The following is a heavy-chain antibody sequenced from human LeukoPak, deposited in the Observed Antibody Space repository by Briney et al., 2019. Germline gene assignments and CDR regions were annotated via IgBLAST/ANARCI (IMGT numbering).Heavy chain of an antibody. CDR1: GGSISSGSYY. D-gene: IGHD3-10*01. V-gene: IGHV4-61*02. J-gene: IGHJ3*02. CDR3: ARELGGLLWFGELFYDAFDI. Sequence: SETLSLTXTVSGGSISSGSYYWSWIRQPAGKGLEWIGRIYTSGSTNYNPSLKSRVTISVDTSKNQFSLKLSSVTAADTAVYYCARELGGLLWFGELFYDAFDIWGQGTMVTVSS. CDR2: IYTSGST.